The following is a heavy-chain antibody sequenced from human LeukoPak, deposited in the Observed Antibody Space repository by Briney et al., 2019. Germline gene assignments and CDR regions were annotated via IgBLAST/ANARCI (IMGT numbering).Heavy chain of an antibody. CDR2: ASSDEINQ. CDR1: GFTFRNHG. J-gene: IGHJ4*02. D-gene: IGHD2-8*02. Sequence: GGSLRLSCVASGFTFRNHGMHWVRQAPGKGLEWLAAASSDEINQSYADSVKGRFIISRDNSKSTLSLQMNSLRAEDTAIYYCATYRQVLLPFESWGQGTLVTVSS. CDR3: ATYRQVLLPFES. V-gene: IGHV3-30*03.